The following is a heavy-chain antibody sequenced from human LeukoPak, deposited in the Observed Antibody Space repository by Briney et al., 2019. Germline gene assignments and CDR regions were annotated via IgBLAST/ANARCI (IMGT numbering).Heavy chain of an antibody. J-gene: IGHJ4*02. CDR3: ARELGIHFDY. Sequence: QAGGCLRLSCAASGLTVSSNYMSWVRQAPGKGLEWVSVIYSGGSTYYADSVKGRFTISRDNSKNTLYLQMNSLRAEDTAVYYCARELGIHFDYWGQGTLVTVSS. V-gene: IGHV3-53*01. D-gene: IGHD3-16*01. CDR1: GLTVSSNY. CDR2: IYSGGST.